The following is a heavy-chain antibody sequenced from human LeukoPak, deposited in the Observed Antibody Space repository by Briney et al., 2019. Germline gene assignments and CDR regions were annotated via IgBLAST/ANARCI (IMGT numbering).Heavy chain of an antibody. CDR2: ISSSGSTI. CDR3: ARDFRFGELVYDY. J-gene: IGHJ4*02. D-gene: IGHD3-10*01. CDR1: GFTFSDYY. V-gene: IGHV3-11*01. Sequence: PGGSLRLSCAASGFTFSDYYMSWIRQAPGKGLEWVSYISSSGSTIYYADSVKGRFTISRDNAKNSLYLQMNSLRAEDTAVYYCARDFRFGELVYDYWGQGTLVTVSS.